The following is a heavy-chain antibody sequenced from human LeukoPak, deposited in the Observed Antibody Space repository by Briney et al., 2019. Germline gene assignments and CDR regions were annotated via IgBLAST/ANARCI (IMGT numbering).Heavy chain of an antibody. Sequence: SETLSLTCAVYGGSFSGYYWSWIRRPPGKGLEWIGEINHSGSTNYNPSLKSRVTISVDTSKNQFSLKLSSVTAADTAVYYCASIVATYNWFDPWGQGTLVTVSS. J-gene: IGHJ5*02. CDR2: INHSGST. D-gene: IGHD5-12*01. CDR3: ASIVATYNWFDP. CDR1: GGSFSGYY. V-gene: IGHV4-34*01.